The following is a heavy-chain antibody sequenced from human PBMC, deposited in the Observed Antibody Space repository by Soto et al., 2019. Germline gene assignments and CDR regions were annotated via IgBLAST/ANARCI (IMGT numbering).Heavy chain of an antibody. CDR2: ISGSGAST. CDR1: GVTFSSYA. CDR3: AHFDWFIDY. J-gene: IGHJ4*02. Sequence: GGSLRLCCAACGVTFSSYAMGWVRQAPGKGLEWVSAISGSGASTYYADSVKGRFTISRDNSKNTLYLQMNSLRAEDTAVYYCAHFDWFIDYWGQGTLVTVSS. V-gene: IGHV3-23*01. D-gene: IGHD3-9*01.